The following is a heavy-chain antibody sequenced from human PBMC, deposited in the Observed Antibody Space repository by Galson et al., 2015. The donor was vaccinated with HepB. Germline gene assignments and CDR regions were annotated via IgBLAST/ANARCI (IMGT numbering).Heavy chain of an antibody. CDR3: ARDLGEYSSSFFGAFDI. CDR2: IYYSGST. D-gene: IGHD6-13*01. Sequence: SETLSLTCTVSGGSISSYYWSWIRQPPGKGLEWIGYIYYSGSTNYNPSLKSRVTISVDTSKNQFSLKLSSVTAADTAVYYCARDLGEYSSSFFGAFDIWGQGTMVTVSS. V-gene: IGHV4-59*01. J-gene: IGHJ3*02. CDR1: GGSISSYY.